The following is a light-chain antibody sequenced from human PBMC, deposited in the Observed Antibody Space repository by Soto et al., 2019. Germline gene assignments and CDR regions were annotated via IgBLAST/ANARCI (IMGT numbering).Light chain of an antibody. V-gene: IGLV2-14*01. J-gene: IGLJ3*02. CDR2: EVS. CDR1: SRDVGGYNY. Sequence: QSALTQPPSVSGSPGQTIPISCTGTSRDVGGYNYLSWYQQHPGKAPKVMIYEVSNRPSGVSNRFSGSKSGNTASLTVSGLQAEDEADYFCTSYASSGTPVFGGGTKLTVL. CDR3: TSYASSGTPV.